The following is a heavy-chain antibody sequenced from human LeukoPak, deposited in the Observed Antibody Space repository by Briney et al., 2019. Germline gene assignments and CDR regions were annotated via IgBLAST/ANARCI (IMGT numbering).Heavy chain of an antibody. D-gene: IGHD3-3*01. Sequence: SETLSLTCTVSGGSISTYYWSWIRLPPGKGLEWIGYIYSSGSTNYNPSLKSRVTISVDTSKNQFSLKLSSVTAADTAVYYCARYFSGSPNRWYLDYWGQGNLVTVSS. CDR2: IYSSGST. CDR3: ARYFSGSPNRWYLDY. V-gene: IGHV4-59*08. J-gene: IGHJ4*02. CDR1: GGSISTYY.